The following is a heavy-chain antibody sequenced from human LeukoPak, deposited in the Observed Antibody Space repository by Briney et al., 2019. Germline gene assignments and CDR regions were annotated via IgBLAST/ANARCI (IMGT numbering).Heavy chain of an antibody. CDR2: ISGSGGST. V-gene: IGHV3-23*01. Sequence: GGSLRLSCAASGFTFSSYAMSWVRQAPGKGLEWVSTISGSGGSTYYADSVKGRFTISRDNSKNTLFLQMHTLRAEDTAVYYCAKGAGGSYGLYYFDYWGQGALVTVSS. CDR1: GFTFSSYA. J-gene: IGHJ4*02. CDR3: AKGAGGSYGLYYFDY. D-gene: IGHD3-10*01.